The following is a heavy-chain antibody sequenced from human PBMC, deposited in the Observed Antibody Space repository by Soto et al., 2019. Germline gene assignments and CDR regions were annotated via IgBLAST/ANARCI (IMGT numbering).Heavy chain of an antibody. J-gene: IGHJ6*02. Sequence: GGSLRLSCAASGFTFSSYSMNWVRQAPGKGLEWVSRINSDGSSTSYADSVKGRFTISRDNAKNTLYLQMNSLRAEDTAVYYCASSGYYYGSGSPYYYYGMDVWGQGTTVTVSS. V-gene: IGHV3-74*01. CDR1: GFTFSSYS. D-gene: IGHD3-10*01. CDR3: ASSGYYYGSGSPYYYYGMDV. CDR2: INSDGSST.